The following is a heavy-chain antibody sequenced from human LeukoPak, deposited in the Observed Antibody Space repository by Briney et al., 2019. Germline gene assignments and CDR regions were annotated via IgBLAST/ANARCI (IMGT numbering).Heavy chain of an antibody. Sequence: GGSLSLSCAASGFTFISYSMSWVRHAPGKGLEWLSLIIGSGGSTYYADAVKGRFTISRDNSKNSLYLQMNSLRAEDTAVYYCAKDQSDYYDNSGYDPFDYWGQGTLVTVSS. J-gene: IGHJ4*02. D-gene: IGHD3-22*01. V-gene: IGHV3-23*01. CDR3: AKDQSDYYDNSGYDPFDY. CDR1: GFTFISYS. CDR2: IIGSGGST.